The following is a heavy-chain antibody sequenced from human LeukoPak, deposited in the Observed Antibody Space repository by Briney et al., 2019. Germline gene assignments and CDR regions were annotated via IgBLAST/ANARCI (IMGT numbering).Heavy chain of an antibody. J-gene: IGHJ4*02. V-gene: IGHV4-34*01. CDR2: INHSGST. CDR1: GGSFSGYY. D-gene: IGHD3-22*01. Sequence: SETLSLTCAVYGGSFSGYYWSWIRQPPGKGLEWIGEINHSGSTNYNPSLKSRVTISVDTSKNQFSLKLSSVTAADTAVYYCARHGGSGYYYRFDYWGQGTLVTVSS. CDR3: ARHGGSGYYYRFDY.